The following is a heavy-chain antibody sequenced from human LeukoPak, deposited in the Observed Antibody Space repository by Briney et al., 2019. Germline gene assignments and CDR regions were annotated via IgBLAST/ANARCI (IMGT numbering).Heavy chain of an antibody. CDR1: GYTFTGYY. V-gene: IGHV1-2*02. CDR2: INPNSGGT. D-gene: IGHD6-13*01. J-gene: IGHJ5*02. CDR3: ARDLRALAAENWFDP. Sequence: GASVKVSCKASGYTFTGYYMHWVRQAPGQGLEWMGWINPNSGGTNYAQKFQGRVTMTRDTSISKAYMELGRLRADDTAVYYCARDLRALAAENWFDPWGQGTLVTVSS.